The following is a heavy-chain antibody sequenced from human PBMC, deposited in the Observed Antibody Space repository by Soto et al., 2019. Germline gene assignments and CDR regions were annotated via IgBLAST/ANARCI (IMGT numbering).Heavy chain of an antibody. D-gene: IGHD3-10*01. CDR1: GGSISSGHYH. CDR2: IHYSGSA. Sequence: TSETLSLTCTVSGGSISSGHYHWGWIRQPPGKGLEWIASIHYSGSAHYNPSLKSRVTISVDTSKSQFSLRLSSVTAADTAVYYCASVMEPVNFVRRFGETDYYGMDVWGQGTTVTVSS. V-gene: IGHV4-39*01. CDR3: ASVMEPVNFVRRFGETDYYGMDV. J-gene: IGHJ6*02.